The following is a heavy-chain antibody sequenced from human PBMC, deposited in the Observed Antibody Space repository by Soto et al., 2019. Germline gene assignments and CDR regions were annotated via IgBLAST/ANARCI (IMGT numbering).Heavy chain of an antibody. V-gene: IGHV3-53*01. D-gene: IGHD2-2*01. J-gene: IGHJ4*02. CDR2: IYRGGST. CDR3: ARAMPGWPYDY. CDR1: GFTVSGTY. Sequence: EVQLVESGGGLIQPGGSLRLSCAASGFTVSGTYMTWVRQAPGKGLECVSVIYRGGSTNYADSVKGRFTISRDNAKNTLYLQMDSLRVEDTALYYCARAMPGWPYDYWGPGTLVTVSS.